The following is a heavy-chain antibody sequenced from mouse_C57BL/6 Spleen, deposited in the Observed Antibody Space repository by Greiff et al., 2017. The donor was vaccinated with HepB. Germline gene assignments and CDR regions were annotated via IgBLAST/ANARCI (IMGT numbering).Heavy chain of an antibody. CDR1: GYTFTEYT. D-gene: IGHD1-1*01. CDR2: FYPGSGSI. Sequence: QVQLKESGAELVKPGASVKLSCKASGYTFTEYTIHWVKQRSGQGLEWIGWFYPGSGSIKYNEKFKDKATLTADKSSSTVYMELSRLTSEDSAVYFCARHEEYYYGSSYYLDYWGQGTTLTVSS. CDR3: ARHEEYYYGSSYYLDY. J-gene: IGHJ2*01. V-gene: IGHV1-62-2*01.